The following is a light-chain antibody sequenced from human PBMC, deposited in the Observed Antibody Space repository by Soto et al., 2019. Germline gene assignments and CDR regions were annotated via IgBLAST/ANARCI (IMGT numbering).Light chain of an antibody. J-gene: IGKJ1*01. CDR3: RLRSHWLSWT. CDR1: QSVGTY. V-gene: IGKV3-11*01. CDR2: DAS. Sequence: ENVLTQSPGTLSLSPGEIATLSCRAIQSVGTYLAWYQQKPGQAPRLLSFDASKRGTRGPARVSGSGSVADLTLRSRGLETEDLAVYYCRLRSHWLSWTFGAGTKVDIK.